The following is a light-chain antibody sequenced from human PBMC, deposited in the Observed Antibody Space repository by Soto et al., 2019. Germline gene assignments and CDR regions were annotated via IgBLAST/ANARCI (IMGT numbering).Light chain of an antibody. CDR3: SSYTSSSTPV. Sequence: QSALTQPASVSGSPGQSITISCTGTSSDVGGYNYVSWYQQHPGKAPKLMIYDVSNRPSVVSNRFSGSKSGNTASLTISGLQAEDEADYYCSSYTSSSTPVFGGGTKVTVL. CDR1: SSDVGGYNY. J-gene: IGLJ2*01. V-gene: IGLV2-14*01. CDR2: DVS.